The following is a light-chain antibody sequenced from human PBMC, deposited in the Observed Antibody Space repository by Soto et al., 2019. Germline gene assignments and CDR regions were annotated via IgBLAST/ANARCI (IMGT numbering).Light chain of an antibody. CDR2: DDN. V-gene: IGLV1-51*01. CDR3: GSWDSSLSAYV. Sequence: QSLLTQPPSVSAARGQKVNISCSGSSSNIGGNCVSLYQQLPGTAPKLLIYDDNKRPSGIPDRFSGSKSGTSATLGITGFQTGDEADYYCGSWDSSLSAYVFGTGTKVTVL. CDR1: SSNIGGNC. J-gene: IGLJ1*01.